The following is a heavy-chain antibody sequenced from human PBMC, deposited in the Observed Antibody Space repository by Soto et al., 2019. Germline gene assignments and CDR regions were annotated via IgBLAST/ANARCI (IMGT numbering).Heavy chain of an antibody. CDR3: AKDIGLGLTYYYDSSGYYPGYGMDV. J-gene: IGHJ6*02. D-gene: IGHD3-22*01. V-gene: IGHV3-23*01. CDR2: ISGSGGST. CDR1: GFTFSSYA. Sequence: GGSLRLSCAASGFTFSSYAMSWVRQAPGKGLEWVSAISGSGGSTYYADSVKGRFTISRDNSKNTLYLQMNSLRAEDTAVYYCAKDIGLGLTYYYDSSGYYPGYGMDVWGQGTTVTVSS.